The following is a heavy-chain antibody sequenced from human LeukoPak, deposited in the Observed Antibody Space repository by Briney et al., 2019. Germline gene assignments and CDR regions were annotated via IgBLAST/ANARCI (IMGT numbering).Heavy chain of an antibody. V-gene: IGHV3-23*01. CDR2: IGGTTGNT. CDR1: GFTFSSHS. D-gene: IGHD3-10*01. J-gene: IGHJ4*02. Sequence: GGSLRLSCATSGFTFSSHSMSWVRQAPGKGLEWVSTIGGTTGNTYYADSVKGRFAISRDTSRNMLYPQMSNLRADDTAVYYCAKLGYYGASRPFDCWGQGALVTASS. CDR3: AKLGYYGASRPFDC.